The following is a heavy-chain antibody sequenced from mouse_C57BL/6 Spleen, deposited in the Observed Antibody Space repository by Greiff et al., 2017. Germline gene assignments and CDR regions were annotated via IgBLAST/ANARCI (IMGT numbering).Heavy chain of an antibody. Sequence: EVKVEESGGGLVQPGGSMKLSCVASGFTFSNYWMNWVRQSPEKGLEWVAQIRLKSDNYATHYAESVKGRFTISRDDSKSSVYLQMNNLRAEDTGIYYCTGLTPPAYWGQGTLVTVSA. V-gene: IGHV6-3*01. CDR1: GFTFSNYW. J-gene: IGHJ3*01. CDR3: TGLTPPAY. CDR2: IRLKSDNYAT.